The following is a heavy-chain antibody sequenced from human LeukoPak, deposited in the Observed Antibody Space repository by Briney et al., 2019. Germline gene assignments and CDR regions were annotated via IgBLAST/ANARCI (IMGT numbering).Heavy chain of an antibody. D-gene: IGHD4-17*01. CDR3: ARGHYGRDY. CDR1: GFTFTSYW. Sequence: GGSLRLSCAASGFTFTSYWMTWVRQAPGKGLEWVAHIKPDGSENYYVDSVRGRFTISRDNAKNSLYLQMNSLRAEDTAVYYCARGHYGRDYWGQGTLVTVSS. V-gene: IGHV3-7*04. CDR2: IKPDGSEN. J-gene: IGHJ4*02.